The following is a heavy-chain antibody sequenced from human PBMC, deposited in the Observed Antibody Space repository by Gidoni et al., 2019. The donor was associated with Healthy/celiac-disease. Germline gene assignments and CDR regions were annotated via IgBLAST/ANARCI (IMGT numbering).Heavy chain of an antibody. V-gene: IGHV5-51*01. CDR2: IYPGDADT. CDR3: ARSAAAAYYYYYGMDV. Sequence: EVQLVQSGADVTQPGESLKISCKGSGYSFTRYWIGGVRQMPGKGLEWMRIIYPGDADTRYSPSFQGHVTISADKSISTAYLQWSSLKASDTAMYYCARSAAAAYYYYYGMDVWGQGTTVTVSS. CDR1: GYSFTRYW. D-gene: IGHD2-2*01. J-gene: IGHJ6*02.